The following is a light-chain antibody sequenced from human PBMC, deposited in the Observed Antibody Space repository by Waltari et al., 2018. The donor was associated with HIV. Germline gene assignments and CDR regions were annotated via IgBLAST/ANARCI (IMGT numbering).Light chain of an antibody. V-gene: IGKV3-20*01. J-gene: IGKJ2*01. CDR1: QSISSSS. CDR2: GAS. Sequence: EIVLTQSPGTLSLSPGERATLSCRASQSISSSSLAWYQQQRGQAPRLIIYGASSRATGIADRFSGSGSATDFTLIIARLEPEDFAVYYCQQHGTSRMTFGQGNRLEI. CDR3: QQHGTSRMT.